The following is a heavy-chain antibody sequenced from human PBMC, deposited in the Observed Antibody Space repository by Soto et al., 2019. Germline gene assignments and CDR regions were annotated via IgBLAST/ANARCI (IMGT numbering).Heavy chain of an antibody. CDR1: GGSISSYY. V-gene: IGHV4-59*08. CDR3: ASRWGGVFDI. Sequence: QVQLQESGPGLVKPSETLSLTCTVSGGSISSYYWNWIRQPPGKGLEWIGYIYYSGSTNYNPSLRSRVTRSVDTSKNQVPLKLSSVTAADTAVYYCASRWGGVFDIWGQGTMVTVSS. D-gene: IGHD1-26*01. CDR2: IYYSGST. J-gene: IGHJ3*02.